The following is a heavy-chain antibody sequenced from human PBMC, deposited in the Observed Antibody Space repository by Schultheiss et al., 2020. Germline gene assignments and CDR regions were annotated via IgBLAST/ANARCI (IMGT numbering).Heavy chain of an antibody. CDR3: ARNRYYSLDY. V-gene: IGHV4-31*03. CDR2: IYYSGST. Sequence: SETLSLTCTVSGGSISSGGYYWSWIRQHPGKGLEWIGYIYYSGSTYYNPSLKSRVTISVDTSKNQFSLKLSSVTAADTAVYYCARNRYYSLDYWGQGTLVTVSS. J-gene: IGHJ4*02. CDR1: GGSISSGGYY. D-gene: IGHD1-26*01.